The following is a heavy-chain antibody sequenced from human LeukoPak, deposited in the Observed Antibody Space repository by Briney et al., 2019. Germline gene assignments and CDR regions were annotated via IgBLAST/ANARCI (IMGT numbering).Heavy chain of an antibody. CDR1: GFTFSSYG. CDR3: AKEGQWGILWFGELLGLDY. D-gene: IGHD3-10*01. CDR2: IRYDGSNK. V-gene: IGHV3-30*02. Sequence: PGGSLRLSCAASGFTFSSYGMHWVRQAPGKGLEWVAFIRYDGSNKYYADSVKGRFTISRDNSKNTLYLQMNSLRAEDTAVYYCAKEGQWGILWFGELLGLDYWGQGTLVTVSS. J-gene: IGHJ4*02.